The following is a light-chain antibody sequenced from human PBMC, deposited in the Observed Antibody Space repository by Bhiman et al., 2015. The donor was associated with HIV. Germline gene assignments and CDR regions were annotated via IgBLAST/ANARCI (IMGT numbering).Light chain of an antibody. J-gene: IGLJ1*01. CDR1: TSDVGGYNY. V-gene: IGLV2-14*03. Sequence: QSALTQPASVSGSPGQSITISCTGTTSDVGGYNYVSWYQQHPGKGPKLMIYDVSNRPSGVSNRFSGSKSGNTASLTITGLQIEDEADYYCQSYDSTLSASVFGTGTMVTAL. CDR3: QSYDSTLSASV. CDR2: DVS.